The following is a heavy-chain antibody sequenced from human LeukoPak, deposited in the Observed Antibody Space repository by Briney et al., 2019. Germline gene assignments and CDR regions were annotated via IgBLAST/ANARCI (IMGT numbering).Heavy chain of an antibody. CDR1: GGSVSTNSYY. CDR3: ARGKYSYGYGEDRFDP. V-gene: IGHV4-39*07. J-gene: IGHJ5*02. CDR2: IYYSGST. D-gene: IGHD5-18*01. Sequence: PSETLSLTCTVSGGSVSTNSYYWGWIRQPPAKGLEWIGTIYYSGSTFYNPSLMSRVTISLATSKNQFSLRLTSVTAADTAVYYCARGKYSYGYGEDRFDPWGQGTLVTVSS.